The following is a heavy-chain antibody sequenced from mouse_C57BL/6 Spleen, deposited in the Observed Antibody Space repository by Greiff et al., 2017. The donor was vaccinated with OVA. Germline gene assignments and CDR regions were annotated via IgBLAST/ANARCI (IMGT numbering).Heavy chain of an antibody. CDR3: ASPYGNYEGAMDY. V-gene: IGHV1-55*01. D-gene: IGHD2-1*01. CDR2: IYPGSGST. J-gene: IGHJ4*01. CDR1: GYTFTSYW. Sequence: QVQLQQPGAELVKPGASVKMSCKASGYTFTSYWITWVKQRPGQGLEWIGDIYPGSGSTNYNEKFKSKATLTVDTSSSTAYMHLSSLTSEDSAVYYCASPYGNYEGAMDYWGQGTSVTVSS.